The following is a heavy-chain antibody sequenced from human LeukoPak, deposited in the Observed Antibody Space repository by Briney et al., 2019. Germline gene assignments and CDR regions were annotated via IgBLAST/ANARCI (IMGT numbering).Heavy chain of an antibody. D-gene: IGHD3-22*01. CDR1: GFTLSSYA. Sequence: QPGGSLRLSCAASGFTLSSYAMSWVRQAPGKGLEWVSAISGSGGSTYYADSVKGRFTISRDNSKNTLYLQMNSLRAEDTAVYYCAKPPSDYDSSGYYYSLAFDTWGQGTMVTVSS. CDR2: ISGSGGST. J-gene: IGHJ3*02. CDR3: AKPPSDYDSSGYYYSLAFDT. V-gene: IGHV3-23*01.